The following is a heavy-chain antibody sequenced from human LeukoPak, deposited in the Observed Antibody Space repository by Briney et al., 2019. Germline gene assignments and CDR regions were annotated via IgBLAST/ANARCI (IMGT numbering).Heavy chain of an antibody. V-gene: IGHV3-23*01. J-gene: IGHJ4*02. CDR3: GSGYDYFDY. Sequence: GGSLRLSCAASGFTFSSYAMSWVRQAPGKGLEWVSAISGSGGSTYYADSVEGRFTISRDNSKNTLYLQMNSLRAEDTAVYYCGSGYDYFDYWGQGTLVTVSS. D-gene: IGHD5-12*01. CDR1: GFTFSSYA. CDR2: ISGSGGST.